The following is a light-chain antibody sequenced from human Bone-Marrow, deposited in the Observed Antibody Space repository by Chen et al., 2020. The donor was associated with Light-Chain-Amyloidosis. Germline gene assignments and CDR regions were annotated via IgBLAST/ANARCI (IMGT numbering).Light chain of an antibody. J-gene: IGLJ3*02. CDR3: QVWDRSSDRPV. CDR2: DDS. Sequence: SYVLPQPSPVAVAPGQTAPIACGGNNIGSTSVHWYQQTPGQAPLLVVYDDSDRPSGIPERLSGSNSGNTATLTISRVEAGDEADYYCQVWDRSSDRPVFGGGTKLTVL. CDR1: NIGSTS. V-gene: IGLV3-21*02.